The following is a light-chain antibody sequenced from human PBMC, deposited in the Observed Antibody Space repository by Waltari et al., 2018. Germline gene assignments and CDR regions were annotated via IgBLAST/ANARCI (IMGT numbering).Light chain of an antibody. J-gene: IGKJ2*01. V-gene: IGKV1-39*01. CDR1: QTISRY. Sequence: DVQMTQSPSSLSASVGDRVTITCRASQTISRYLNWYQQKPGKVPKLLFYSASSLKNGVPSRFSGSGSGTDFTLTISSLQPEDFATYYCQQTYSAPLYTFGQGTKLEIK. CDR2: SAS. CDR3: QQTYSAPLYT.